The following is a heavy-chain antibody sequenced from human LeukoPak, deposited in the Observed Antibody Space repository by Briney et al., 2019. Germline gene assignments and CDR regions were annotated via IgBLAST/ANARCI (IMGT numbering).Heavy chain of an antibody. J-gene: IGHJ4*02. V-gene: IGHV3-30*18. CDR3: AKDPWDSSGYYEYYFDY. CDR1: GFTFSSHG. CDR2: ISYDGSNK. D-gene: IGHD3-22*01. Sequence: GGSLRLSCAASGFTFSSHGMHWVRQAPGKGLEWVAVISYDGSNKYYADSVKGRFTISRDNSKNTLYLQMNSLRAEDTAVYYCAKDPWDSSGYYEYYFDYWGQGTLVTVSS.